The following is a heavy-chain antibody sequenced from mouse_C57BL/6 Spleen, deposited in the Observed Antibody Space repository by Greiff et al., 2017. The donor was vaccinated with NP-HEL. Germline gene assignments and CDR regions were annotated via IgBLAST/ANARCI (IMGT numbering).Heavy chain of an antibody. CDR2: IHPNSGST. CDR3: ARNWDGDAMDY. V-gene: IGHV1-64*01. D-gene: IGHD4-1*01. CDR1: GYTFTSYW. J-gene: IGHJ4*01. Sequence: QVQLQQPGAELVKPGASVKLSCKASGYTFTSYWMHWVKQRPGQGLEWIGMIHPNSGSTNYNEKFKSKATLTVDKSSSTAYMQLSSLTSEDSAVYYCARNWDGDAMDYWGQGTSVTVSS.